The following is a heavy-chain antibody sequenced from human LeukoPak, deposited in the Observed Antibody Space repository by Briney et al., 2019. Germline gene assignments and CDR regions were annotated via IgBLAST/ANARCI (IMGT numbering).Heavy chain of an antibody. CDR1: GFTLDDHA. CDR3: GRDLWRRAFYSAMNA. J-gene: IGHJ6*02. D-gene: IGHD2-21*01. Sequence: GGSLRLSCVASGFTLDDHAMHWVRQAPGKGLEWVSSISWNSGNIGYADSVKGRFSISRDNAKNTLYLEMNSLRSDDTALYFCGRDLWRRAFYSAMNAGGQGTTVAVSS. CDR2: ISWNSGNI. V-gene: IGHV3-9*01.